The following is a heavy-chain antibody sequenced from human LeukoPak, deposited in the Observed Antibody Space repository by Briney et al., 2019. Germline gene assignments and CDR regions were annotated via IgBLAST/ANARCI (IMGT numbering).Heavy chain of an antibody. CDR1: GFTFSSYA. D-gene: IGHD3-10*01. J-gene: IGHJ6*02. V-gene: IGHV3-23*01. CDR2: ISGSGGST. Sequence: RAGGFLRLSCAASGFTFSSYAMSWVRQAPGKGLEWVSAISGSGGSTYYADSVKGRFTISRDNSKNTLYLQMNSLRAEDTAVYYCAKDYYGSGSYPPPHYYYYGMDVWGQGTTVTVSS. CDR3: AKDYYGSGSYPPPHYYYYGMDV.